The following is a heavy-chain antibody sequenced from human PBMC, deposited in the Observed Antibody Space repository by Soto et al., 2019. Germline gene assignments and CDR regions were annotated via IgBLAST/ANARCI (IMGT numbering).Heavy chain of an antibody. D-gene: IGHD3-10*01. CDR2: IYYSGST. J-gene: IGHJ6*02. CDR3: ARSDRGFGDSIARDNYYYYGMDV. V-gene: IGHV4-31*03. CDR1: GGSISSGGYY. Sequence: QVQLQESGPGLVKPSQTLSLTCTVSGGSISSGGYYWSWIRQHPGKGLEWIGYIYYSGSTYYNPSLKSRVTISVDTSKNQFSLKLSSVTAADTAVYYCARSDRGFGDSIARDNYYYYGMDVWGQGTTVTVSS.